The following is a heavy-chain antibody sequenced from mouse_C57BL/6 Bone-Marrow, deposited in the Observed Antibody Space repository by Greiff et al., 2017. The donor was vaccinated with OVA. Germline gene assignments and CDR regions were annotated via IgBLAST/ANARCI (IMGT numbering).Heavy chain of an antibody. CDR3: ARDPTVVATPYYYAMDY. V-gene: IGHV14-2*01. CDR1: GFNIKDYY. Sequence: DVKLVESGAELVKPGASVKLSCTASGFNIKDYYMHWVKQRTEQGLEWIGRIDPEDGETKYAPKFQGKATITADTSSNTAYLQLSSLTSEDTAVYYCARDPTVVATPYYYAMDYWGQGTSVTVSS. J-gene: IGHJ4*01. CDR2: IDPEDGET. D-gene: IGHD1-1*01.